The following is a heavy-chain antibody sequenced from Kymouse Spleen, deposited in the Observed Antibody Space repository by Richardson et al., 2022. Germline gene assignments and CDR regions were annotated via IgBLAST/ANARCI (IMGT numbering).Heavy chain of an antibody. Sequence: QVQLQQWGAGLLKPSETLSLTCAVYGGSFSGYYWSWIRQPPGKGLEWIGEINHSGSTNYNPSLKSRVTISVDTSKNQFSLKLSSVTAADTAVYYCARDHDILTGYLFDYWGQGTLVTVSS. J-gene: IGHJ4*02. CDR3: ARDHDILTGYLFDY. V-gene: IGHV4-34*01. D-gene: IGHD3-9*01. CDR2: INHSGST. CDR1: GGSFSGYY.